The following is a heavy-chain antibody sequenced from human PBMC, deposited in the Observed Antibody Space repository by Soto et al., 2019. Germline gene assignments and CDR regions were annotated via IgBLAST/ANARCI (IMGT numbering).Heavy chain of an antibody. V-gene: IGHV4-4*02. Sequence: QVQLQESGPGLVKPSGTLSLTCSVSGGSISSSNWWRWVRQPPGKGLDWIGEIYHSGNTNYNPSLKSRVTLTVNKSKNQFSLKLSSVTAADTAVYYCARIAAAVTHFDYWGQRTLVTVSS. J-gene: IGHJ4*02. D-gene: IGHD6-13*01. CDR3: ARIAAAVTHFDY. CDR1: GGSISSSNW. CDR2: IYHSGNT.